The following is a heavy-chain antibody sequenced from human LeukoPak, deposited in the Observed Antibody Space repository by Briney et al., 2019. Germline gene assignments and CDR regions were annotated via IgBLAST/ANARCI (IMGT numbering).Heavy chain of an antibody. V-gene: IGHV3-21*01. CDR2: IRFTGSYI. D-gene: IGHD6-19*01. J-gene: IGHJ5*02. CDR3: ARVGRQWLAQQNWFDP. CDR1: GFTFSHYS. Sequence: GGSLRLSCVASGFTFSHYSMNWVCQAPGKGLEWVSSIRFTGSYIYYADSVKGRFTISRDDAKNLLSLQMNSLRAEDTAVYYCARVGRQWLAQQNWFDPWGQGTLVTVSS.